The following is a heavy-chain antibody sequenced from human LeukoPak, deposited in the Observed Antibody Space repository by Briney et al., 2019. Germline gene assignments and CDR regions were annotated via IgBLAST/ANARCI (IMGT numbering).Heavy chain of an antibody. J-gene: IGHJ4*02. V-gene: IGHV4-39*07. CDR3: ATTTIRLGY. CDR2: IYKTGST. CDR1: GGSISSTTYY. D-gene: IGHD1-26*01. Sequence: PSETLSLTCTVSGGSISSTTYYWAWIRQPPGKGLEWIGSIYKTGSTNYSPSLKSRVTISVDTSKNQFSLKLSSVTAADTAVYYCATTTIRLGYWGQGTLVTVSS.